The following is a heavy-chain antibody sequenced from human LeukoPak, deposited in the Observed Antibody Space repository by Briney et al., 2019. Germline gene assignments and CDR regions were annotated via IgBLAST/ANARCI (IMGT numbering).Heavy chain of an antibody. V-gene: IGHV3-74*01. D-gene: IGHD1-7*01. Sequence: GGSLRLSCATSGLTFRTTWMHWVRQAPGKGLMWVSRMNGEGTTIDYADSVKGRFTVSGDYAKNTLFLQMNNLRTEDTALYFCATARNFRFEYWGQGSLVIVSA. CDR1: GLTFRTTW. CDR2: MNGEGTTI. CDR3: ATARNFRFEY. J-gene: IGHJ4*02.